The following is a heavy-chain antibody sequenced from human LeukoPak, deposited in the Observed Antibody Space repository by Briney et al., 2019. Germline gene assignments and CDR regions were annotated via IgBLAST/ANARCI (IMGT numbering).Heavy chain of an antibody. CDR2: IYYSGST. CDR3: ARTTEGYCSSASCFGFSYSYYMDV. V-gene: IGHV4-61*01. D-gene: IGHD2-2*01. J-gene: IGHJ6*03. Sequence: PSETLSLTCTVSGYFISSGYYWSWIRQPPGKGLERSGYIYYSGSTNNNPSLKSRVTISVDTSKNQLSLKLSSVIAADTAVYYCARTTEGYCSSASCFGFSYSYYMDVWGKGTTVTISS. CDR1: GYFISSGYY.